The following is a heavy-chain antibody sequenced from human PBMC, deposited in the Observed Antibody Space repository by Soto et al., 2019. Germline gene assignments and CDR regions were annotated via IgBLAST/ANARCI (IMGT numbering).Heavy chain of an antibody. J-gene: IGHJ4*02. D-gene: IGHD3-9*01. Sequence: ASVKVSCKASGYTFTSYGISWVRQAPGQGLEWMGWISAYNGNTNYAQKLQGRVTMTTDTSTSTAYMELRSLRSDDTAVYYCARVKGYDILTGLHDWGQGPLVTVSS. CDR3: ARVKGYDILTGLHD. V-gene: IGHV1-18*01. CDR2: ISAYNGNT. CDR1: GYTFTSYG.